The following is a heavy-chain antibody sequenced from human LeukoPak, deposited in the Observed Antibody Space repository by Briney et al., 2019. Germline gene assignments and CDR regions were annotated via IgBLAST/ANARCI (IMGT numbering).Heavy chain of an antibody. Sequence: GGSLRLSCAASGFFFSVHGMHWVRQAPGKGLEWVALIWYDGTKEFYADSVKGRFTVSRDNSKDTLYLQMHSLRAEDSAVYYCARDPRTYSSSFYFDSWGQGTLVTDSS. V-gene: IGHV3-33*01. CDR3: ARDPRTYSSSFYFDS. CDR1: GFFFSVHG. D-gene: IGHD5-12*01. CDR2: IWYDGTKE. J-gene: IGHJ4*02.